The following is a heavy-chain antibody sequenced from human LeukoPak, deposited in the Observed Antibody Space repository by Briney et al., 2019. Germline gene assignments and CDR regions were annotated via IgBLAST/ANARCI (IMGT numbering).Heavy chain of an antibody. V-gene: IGHV4-59*08. CDR3: ARSPQFGAYLFDY. CDR1: GGSISSYY. D-gene: IGHD3-10*01. CDR2: IYYRGST. J-gene: IGHJ4*02. Sequence: PSETLSLTCTVSGGSISSYYWSWIRQPPGKGLEWIGYIYYRGSTNYNPSLKSRVTISVDTSKNQFSLKLSSVTAADTAVYYRARSPQFGAYLFDYWGQGTLVTVSS.